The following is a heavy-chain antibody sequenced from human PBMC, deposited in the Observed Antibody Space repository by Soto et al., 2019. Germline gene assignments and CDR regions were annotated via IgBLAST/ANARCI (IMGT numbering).Heavy chain of an antibody. CDR3: TRATYYRYYFDV. D-gene: IGHD2-8*01. V-gene: IGHV4-59*01. Sequence: SETLSLTCTVSGGSINNYYWSWIRQSPGKGLEWIGCIYYSGATNYNPSLKSRVTISIDRSENQFSLKVSSVTAADTAVYFCTRATYYRYYFDVWGHGTLVTVSS. CDR1: GGSINNYY. J-gene: IGHJ5*01. CDR2: IYYSGAT.